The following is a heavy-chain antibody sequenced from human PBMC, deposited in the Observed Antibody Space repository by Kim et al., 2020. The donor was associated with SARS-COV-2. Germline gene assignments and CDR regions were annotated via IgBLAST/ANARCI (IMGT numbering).Heavy chain of an antibody. Sequence: ASVKVSCKASGYTFTSYYMHWVRQAPGQGLEWMGIINPSGGSTSYAQKFQGRVTMTRDTSTSTVYMELSSLRSEDTAVYYCARDVHKNIYYDSSTGKFDYWGQGTLVTVSS. CDR3: ARDVHKNIYYDSSTGKFDY. J-gene: IGHJ4*01. CDR1: GYTFTSYY. D-gene: IGHD3-22*01. V-gene: IGHV1-46*01. CDR2: INPSGGST.